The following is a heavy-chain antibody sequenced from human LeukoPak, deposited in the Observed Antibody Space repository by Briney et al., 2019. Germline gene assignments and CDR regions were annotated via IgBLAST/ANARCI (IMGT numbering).Heavy chain of an antibody. CDR2: IKQDGSEK. V-gene: IGHV3-7*01. D-gene: IGHD3-3*01. J-gene: IGHJ3*02. CDR1: GFTFSSYW. CDR3: AREGRTYYDFWSGYSYAFDI. Sequence: GGSLRLSCAASGFTFSSYWMSWVRQAPGKGLEGVANIKQDGSEKYYVDSVKGRFTISRDNAKNSLYLQMNSLRAEDTAVYYCAREGRTYYDFWSGYSYAFDIWGQGTMVTVSS.